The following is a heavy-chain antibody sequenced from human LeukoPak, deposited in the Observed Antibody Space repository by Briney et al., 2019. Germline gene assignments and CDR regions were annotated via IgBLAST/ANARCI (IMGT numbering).Heavy chain of an antibody. Sequence: SVKVSCKASGGTFSSYAISWVRQAPGQGLEWMGGIIPIFGTANYAQKFQGRVTITADESTSTAYMELSSLRSEDTAVYYCATRAAAPYYYYGMDVWGQGTTVTVSS. J-gene: IGHJ6*02. CDR2: IIPIFGTA. CDR3: ATRAAAPYYYYGMDV. CDR1: GGTFSSYA. V-gene: IGHV1-69*13.